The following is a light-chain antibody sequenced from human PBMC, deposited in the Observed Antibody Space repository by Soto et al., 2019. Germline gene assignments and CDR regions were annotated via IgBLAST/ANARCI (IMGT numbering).Light chain of an antibody. Sequence: QLVLTQSPSVSGAPRQSVNISCSGNNSNIGSNAVHWYQQLPGKAPKLLMYYNDMLPSGVSDRFSGSKSGTSASLAISGLQSEGEGDYYCATWDDRLTAWVFGGGTKLTVL. J-gene: IGLJ3*02. CDR2: YND. CDR1: NSNIGSNA. CDR3: ATWDDRLTAWV. V-gene: IGLV1-36*01.